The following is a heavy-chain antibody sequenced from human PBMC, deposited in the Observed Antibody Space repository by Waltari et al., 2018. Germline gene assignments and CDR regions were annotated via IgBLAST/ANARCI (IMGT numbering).Heavy chain of an antibody. CDR2: IYYSGST. CDR3: AAGRIAVAGTGWFDP. Sequence: QVQLQESGPGLVKPSETLSLTCTVSGGSISSYYWSWIRQPPGKGLEWIGYIYYSGSTNYNPSLKSRVTISVDTSKNQFSLKLSSVTAADTAVYYCAAGRIAVAGTGWFDPWGQGTLVTVSS. CDR1: GGSISSYY. D-gene: IGHD6-19*01. V-gene: IGHV4-59*08. J-gene: IGHJ5*02.